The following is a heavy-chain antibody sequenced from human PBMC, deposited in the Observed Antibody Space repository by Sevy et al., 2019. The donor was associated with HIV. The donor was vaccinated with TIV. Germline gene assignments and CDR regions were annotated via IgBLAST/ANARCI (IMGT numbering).Heavy chain of an antibody. V-gene: IGHV1-2*02. J-gene: IGHJ5*02. CDR3: ARESGVLRYLDT. CDR2: INPNSGGT. D-gene: IGHD1-26*01. Sequence: ASVKVSCKASGYTFTAYYMHWVRQAPGQGLEWLGWINPNSGGTNYAQRFQGRVTMTRDTSITTTYMELSRLRSDDTAVYFCARESGVLRYLDTRGQGTLVTVSS. CDR1: GYTFTAYY.